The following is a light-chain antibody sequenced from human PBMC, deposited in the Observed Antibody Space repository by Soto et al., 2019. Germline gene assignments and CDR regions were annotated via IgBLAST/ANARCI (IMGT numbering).Light chain of an antibody. CDR1: SSNIWAGYD. CDR2: GNS. J-gene: IGLJ2*01. CDR3: QSYVSSLSGV. V-gene: IGLV1-40*01. Sequence: QAVLTQPPSVSGAPGQRVTISCTGSSSNIWAGYDVHWYQQLPGTAPKLLIYGNSNRPSGVPDRFSGSNSGTSASLAITGLQAEDEAYYYCQSYVSSLSGVFGGGTKVTLL.